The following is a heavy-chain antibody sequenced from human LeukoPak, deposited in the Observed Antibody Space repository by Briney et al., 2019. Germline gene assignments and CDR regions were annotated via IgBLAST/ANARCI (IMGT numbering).Heavy chain of an antibody. J-gene: IGHJ4*02. CDR2: IWHDGSVL. D-gene: IGHD3-10*01. V-gene: IGHV3-33*01. Sequence: GRSLRLSCAASGFTLRSYGMHWVRQAPGEGLEWVAVIWHDGSVLDYSESVKGRFTVSRDNRKNTLYLQMDSLRVEDTAVYYCARDRGQDDSIDIWGQGTLVTVSS. CDR1: GFTLRSYG. CDR3: ARDRGQDDSIDI.